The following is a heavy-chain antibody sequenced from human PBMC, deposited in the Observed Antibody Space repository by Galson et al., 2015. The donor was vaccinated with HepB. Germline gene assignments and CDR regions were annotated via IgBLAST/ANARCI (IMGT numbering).Heavy chain of an antibody. Sequence: SLRLSCAASGFTFSNYVMHWVRQAPGKGLEWVAVISYDGSNKYYADSVKGRFTISRDNSKNTLYLQMNSLRAEDTAVYYCAKGRYYYDSSGSGAFDIWGQGTMVTVSS. V-gene: IGHV3-30-3*01. CDR2: ISYDGSNK. CDR1: GFTFSNYV. D-gene: IGHD3-22*01. CDR3: AKGRYYYDSSGSGAFDI. J-gene: IGHJ3*02.